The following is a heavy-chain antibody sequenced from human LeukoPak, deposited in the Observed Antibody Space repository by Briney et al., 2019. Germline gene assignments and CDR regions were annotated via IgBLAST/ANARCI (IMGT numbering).Heavy chain of an antibody. CDR2: ILYDGSNK. Sequence: GGSLRLSCAASGFTFSSYVMYWVRQAPGKGLEWVALILYDGSNKNYADSVKGRFTISRDNSKNTLYLQMNSLRAEDTAVYYCASPPLNYYSSASYYHPFDYWGQGTLVTVSS. V-gene: IGHV3-30-3*01. J-gene: IGHJ4*02. CDR3: ASPPLNYYSSASYYHPFDY. D-gene: IGHD3-10*01. CDR1: GFTFSSYV.